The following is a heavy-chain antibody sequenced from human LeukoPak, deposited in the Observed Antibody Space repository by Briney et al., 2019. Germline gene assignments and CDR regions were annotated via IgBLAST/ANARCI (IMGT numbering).Heavy chain of an antibody. CDR3: ASAREYCGSAECYEYFQH. Sequence: PGGSLRLSCAASGFTVGTNSMSWVRQSPGKGLEWVSVIYSGGSTYYADSANGRFTISRDNSRNTLLLQMNSLRAEDTALYYCASAREYCGSAECYEYFQHWGQGTLVTVSS. J-gene: IGHJ1*01. CDR1: GFTVGTNS. V-gene: IGHV3-53*01. D-gene: IGHD2-21*01. CDR2: IYSGGST.